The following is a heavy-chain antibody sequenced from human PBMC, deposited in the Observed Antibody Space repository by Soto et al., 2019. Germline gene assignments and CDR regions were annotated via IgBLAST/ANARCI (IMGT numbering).Heavy chain of an antibody. CDR2: ISGSGGST. Sequence: GGSLRLSCAASGFTFSSYAMSWVRQAPGKGLEWVSAISGSGGSTYYADSVKGRFTISRDNSKNTLYLKMNSLRAEDTAVYYCAKVYGSGSYPDAFDIWGQGTMVTVSS. CDR3: AKVYGSGSYPDAFDI. D-gene: IGHD3-10*01. J-gene: IGHJ3*02. V-gene: IGHV3-23*01. CDR1: GFTFSSYA.